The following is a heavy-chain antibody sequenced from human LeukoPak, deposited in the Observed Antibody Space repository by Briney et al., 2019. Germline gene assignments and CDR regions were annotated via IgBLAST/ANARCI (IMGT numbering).Heavy chain of an antibody. D-gene: IGHD2-8*02. Sequence: GASVKVSCTASGYTFTGYYMHWVRQAPGQGLEWMGWINPNSGGTNYAQKFQGRVTMTRDTSISTAYMELSRLRSDDTAVYYCARALVVIKRNWFDPWGQGTLVTVSS. V-gene: IGHV1-2*02. CDR2: INPNSGGT. CDR3: ARALVVIKRNWFDP. J-gene: IGHJ5*02. CDR1: GYTFTGYY.